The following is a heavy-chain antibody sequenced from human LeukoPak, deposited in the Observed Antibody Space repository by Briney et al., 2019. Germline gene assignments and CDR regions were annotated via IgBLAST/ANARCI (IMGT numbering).Heavy chain of an antibody. J-gene: IGHJ4*02. CDR2: IYHSGST. D-gene: IGHD2-2*01. CDR1: GGSISSRNW. Sequence: PSETLSLTCAVSGGSISSRNWWSWVRQPPVKGLEWIGEIYHSGSTNYNPSLKSRVTISIDTSKNQFSLKLSSVTAADTAVYYCARRGEYCNNTSCAPLDYWGQGTLVTVSS. CDR3: ARRGEYCNNTSCAPLDY. V-gene: IGHV4-4*02.